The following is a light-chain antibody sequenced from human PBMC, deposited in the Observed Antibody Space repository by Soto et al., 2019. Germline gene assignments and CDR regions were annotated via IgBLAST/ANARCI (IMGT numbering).Light chain of an antibody. CDR3: GAWDSRLFFFL. CDR2: DNN. J-gene: IGLJ3*02. V-gene: IGLV1-51*01. Sequence: QSVLTQPPSVSAAPGQKVTVSCSGSSSNIENNYVSWYQHLPGTAPKLVIYDNNNRPSGIPDRFSGSKSGTSATLGITGRRTGDEADYYCGAWDSRLFFFLFGGGTKLTVL. CDR1: SSNIENNY.